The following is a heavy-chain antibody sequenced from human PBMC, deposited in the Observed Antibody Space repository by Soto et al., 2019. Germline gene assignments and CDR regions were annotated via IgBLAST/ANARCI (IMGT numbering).Heavy chain of an antibody. CDR1: GFSFIDFY. Sequence: GGSLRLSCAASGFSFIDFYMSWIRQAPGKGLEWISSISGSGTTIYYADSVKGRFAISRDNPKNSLYLQMNSLRAEDTAVYFCARARLGSGISAWHIPPSGRKYNWFGPWGQGTQVTVS. CDR2: ISGSGTTI. D-gene: IGHD6-19*01. V-gene: IGHV3-11*01. J-gene: IGHJ5*02. CDR3: ARARLGSGISAWHIPPSGRKYNWFGP.